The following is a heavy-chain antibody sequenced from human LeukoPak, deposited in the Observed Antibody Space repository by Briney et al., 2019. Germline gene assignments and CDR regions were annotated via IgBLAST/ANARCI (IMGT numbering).Heavy chain of an antibody. CDR2: IYVGGSDT. V-gene: IGHV5-51*01. CDR3: ARHVRDSSGWRVLQY. CDR1: GHSFTNYW. J-gene: IGHJ4*02. D-gene: IGHD6-19*01. Sequence: GESLKISWKGSGHSFTNYWIGWVRQMPGKGLEWMGVIYVGGSDTIYSPSFQGQVTMSADRSISTAYLQWSSLKASDTAMYYCARHVRDSSGWRVLQYWGQGTLVTVSS.